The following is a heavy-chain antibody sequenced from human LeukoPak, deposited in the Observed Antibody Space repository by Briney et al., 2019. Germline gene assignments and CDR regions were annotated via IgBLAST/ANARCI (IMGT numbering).Heavy chain of an antibody. CDR3: ARESLTWLQSRTSWFDP. Sequence: RPSETLSLTCTVSGASINSYYWSWIRQPPGKGLEWIGSIYHSGSTYYNPSLKSRVTISVDTSKNQFSLKLSSVTAADTAVYYCARESLTWLQSRTSWFDPWGQGTLVTVSS. D-gene: IGHD5-24*01. V-gene: IGHV4-59*12. J-gene: IGHJ5*02. CDR1: GASINSYY. CDR2: IYHSGST.